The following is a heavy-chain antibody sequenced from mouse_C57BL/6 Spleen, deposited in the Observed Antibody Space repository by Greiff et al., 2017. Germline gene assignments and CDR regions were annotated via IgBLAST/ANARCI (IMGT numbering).Heavy chain of an antibody. V-gene: IGHV1-15*01. J-gene: IGHJ4*01. CDR2: IDPETGGT. Sequence: VQLQQSGAELVRPGASVTLSCKASGYTFTDYEMHWVKQTPVHGLEWIGAIDPETGGTAYNQKFKGKAILTADKSSSTAYMELRSLTSEDSAVYYCTRIGDYSPYYAMDYWGQGTSVTVSS. D-gene: IGHD2-12*01. CDR1: GYTFTDYE. CDR3: TRIGDYSPYYAMDY.